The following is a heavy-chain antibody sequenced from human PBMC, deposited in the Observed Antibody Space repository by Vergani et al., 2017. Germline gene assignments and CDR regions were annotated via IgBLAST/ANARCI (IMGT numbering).Heavy chain of an antibody. V-gene: IGHV3-9*01. J-gene: IGHJ4*02. CDR1: GFTFDDYA. CDR3: AKGGHRAMIVATITTRFDY. D-gene: IGHD5-12*01. Sequence: EVQLVESGGGLVQPGRSLRLSCAASGFTFDDYAMHWVRQAPGKGLEWVSGISWNSGSIGYAESVKGRFTISRDNAKNSLYLQMNSLRAEDTALYYCAKGGHRAMIVATITTRFDYWGQGNMVTV. CDR2: ISWNSGSI.